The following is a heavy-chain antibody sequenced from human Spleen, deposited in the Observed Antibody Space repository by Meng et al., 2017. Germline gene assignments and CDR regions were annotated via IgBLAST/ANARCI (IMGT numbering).Heavy chain of an antibody. CDR1: GFTFGSYA. Sequence: GESLKISCAASGFTFGSYAMYWVRQAPGKGLEWVAVISYDGGNQYYGDSVKGRFTISRDNSKNTLYLQMNSLRAEDTAVYYRARVRNRYCSGISCYHDAFDIWGQGTMVTVSS. D-gene: IGHD2-15*01. J-gene: IGHJ3*02. CDR2: ISYDGGNQ. V-gene: IGHV3-30*04. CDR3: ARVRNRYCSGISCYHDAFDI.